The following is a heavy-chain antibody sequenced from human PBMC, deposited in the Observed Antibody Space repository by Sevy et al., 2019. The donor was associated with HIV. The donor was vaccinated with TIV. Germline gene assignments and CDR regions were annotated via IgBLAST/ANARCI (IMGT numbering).Heavy chain of an antibody. J-gene: IGHJ5*02. D-gene: IGHD3-10*01. CDR3: ASQIMVRRGKWFDP. Sequence: ASVKVSCKASGYPFITYGVSWMRRATGQGLEWMGWISAYNGDINYAQKFQGRVTIITNTSTSTAYLELRNLRSDDTAVYYCASQIMVRRGKWFDPWGQGTLVTVSS. CDR2: ISAYNGDI. V-gene: IGHV1-18*01. CDR1: GYPFITYG.